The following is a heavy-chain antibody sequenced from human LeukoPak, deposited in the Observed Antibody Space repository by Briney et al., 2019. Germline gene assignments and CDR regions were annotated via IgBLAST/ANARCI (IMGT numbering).Heavy chain of an antibody. D-gene: IGHD2-2*01. V-gene: IGHV5-10-1*01. J-gene: IGHJ4*02. Sequence: GESLKISCKGSGYSFTSYWISWVRQMPGKGLEWMGRIEPSDSYTNYSPSFQGHVTISADKSISTAYLQWSSLKASDTAMYYCARSACSSTSCYVFFDYWGQGTLVTVSS. CDR3: ARSACSSTSCYVFFDY. CDR1: GYSFTSYW. CDR2: IEPSDSYT.